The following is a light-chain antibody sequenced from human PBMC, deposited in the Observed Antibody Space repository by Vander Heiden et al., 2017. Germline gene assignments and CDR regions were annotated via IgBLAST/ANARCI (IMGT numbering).Light chain of an antibody. Sequence: YNMNQPTSIPMSPGQTASITCSGDKLGDKYACWYQQKPGQSPVLVIYQDSKRPSGIPERFSGSNSGNTATLTISGTQAMDEADYYCQAWDSSTVVFGGGTKLTVL. V-gene: IGLV3-1*01. J-gene: IGLJ2*01. CDR2: QDS. CDR1: KLGDKY. CDR3: QAWDSSTVV.